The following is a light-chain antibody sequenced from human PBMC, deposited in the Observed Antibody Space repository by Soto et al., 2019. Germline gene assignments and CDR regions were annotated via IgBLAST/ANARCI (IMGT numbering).Light chain of an antibody. CDR2: GNS. CDR3: QSYDSSLSGAV. Sequence: QPVLTQPPSVSGAPGQRVTISCTGSSSNIGAGYDVHWYQQLPGTAHKLLIYGNSNRPSGVPDRFSGSKSGTSASLAITGLQAEDEADYYCQSYDSSLSGAVFGGGTQLTVL. CDR1: SSNIGAGYD. J-gene: IGLJ7*01. V-gene: IGLV1-40*01.